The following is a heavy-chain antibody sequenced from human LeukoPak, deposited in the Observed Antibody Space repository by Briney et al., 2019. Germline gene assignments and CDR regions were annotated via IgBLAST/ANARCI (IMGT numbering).Heavy chain of an antibody. V-gene: IGHV4-39*01. Sequence: SETLSLTCTVSGGSISSSGYYWGWIRQPPGKGLEWIGSVDYTGITSHSPSLKSRVTISVDTSKNQFSLKVSSVTAADTAVYYCARGGRMVRGVPNNWFDPWGQGTLVTVSS. CDR3: ARGGRMVRGVPNNWFDP. CDR1: GGSISSSGYY. CDR2: VDYTGIT. J-gene: IGHJ5*02. D-gene: IGHD3-10*01.